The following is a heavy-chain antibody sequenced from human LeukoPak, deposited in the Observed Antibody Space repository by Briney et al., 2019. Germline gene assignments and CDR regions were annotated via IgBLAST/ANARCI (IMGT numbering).Heavy chain of an antibody. CDR3: ARQRSSSGGHRFAPLDY. V-gene: IGHV4-59*08. CDR2: YCSGST. Sequence: YCSGSTNYNRSLKSRVTIAVDTSKNPFSLEMSSVTAEDTAVYYCARQRSSSGGHRFAPLDYWGQGTLVTVSS. J-gene: IGHJ4*02. D-gene: IGHD6-13*01.